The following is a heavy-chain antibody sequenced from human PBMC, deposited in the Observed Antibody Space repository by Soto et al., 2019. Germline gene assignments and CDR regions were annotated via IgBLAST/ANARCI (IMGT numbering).Heavy chain of an antibody. D-gene: IGHD2-15*01. CDR1: GFTFSSYG. J-gene: IGHJ3*02. CDR3: ARVRDCSGGSCYPWYDAFDI. Sequence: SLRRSCAASGFTFSSYGMHGVRPAPGKGLEWVAVIWYDGSNKYFADSVKGRFTISRDNSKNTLYLQMNSLRAEDTAVYYCARVRDCSGGSCYPWYDAFDIWGQGTMVTVSS. V-gene: IGHV3-33*01. CDR2: IWYDGSNK.